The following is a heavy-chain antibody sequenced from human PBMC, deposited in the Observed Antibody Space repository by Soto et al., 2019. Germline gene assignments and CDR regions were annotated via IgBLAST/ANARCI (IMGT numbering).Heavy chain of an antibody. CDR2: FDPEDGET. J-gene: IGHJ4*02. CDR1: GYTLTELS. V-gene: IGHV1-24*01. CDR3: ATTGNYDSSGYYPRDFDY. Sequence: ASVKVSCKVSGYTLTELSMHWVRQAPGKGLEWMGGFDPEDGETIYAQKFQGRVTMTEDTSTDTAYMELSSLRSEDTAVYYCATTGNYDSSGYYPRDFDYWGQGPLVTVSS. D-gene: IGHD3-22*01.